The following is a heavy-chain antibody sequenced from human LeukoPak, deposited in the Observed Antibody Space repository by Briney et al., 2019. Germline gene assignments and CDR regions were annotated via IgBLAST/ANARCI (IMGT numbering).Heavy chain of an antibody. Sequence: SETLSLTCTVSGGSIRSGSYYWSWIRQPAGTGLEWIGRIYTSGSTNYNPSLKSRVTISVDTSKNQFSLKLSSVTAADTAVYYCASSHYDSSGFDYWGQGTLVTVSS. CDR2: IYTSGST. V-gene: IGHV4-61*02. CDR3: ASSHYDSSGFDY. D-gene: IGHD3-22*01. J-gene: IGHJ4*02. CDR1: GGSIRSGSYY.